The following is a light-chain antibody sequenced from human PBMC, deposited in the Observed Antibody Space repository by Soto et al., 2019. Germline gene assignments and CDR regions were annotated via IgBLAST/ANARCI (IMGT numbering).Light chain of an antibody. V-gene: IGLV1-44*01. CDR3: AAWDDSLSGVV. CDR2: ISN. Sequence: QSVLTQPPSASGTPGRRVTIDCSGSNYNIGSPTLNWYQHLPGTAPKLLVYISNQRPSGVPARFSASKSGPSASMAISGRKSEDEAVYECAAWDDSLSGVVFGGGTKLTVL. CDR1: NYNIGSPT. J-gene: IGLJ2*01.